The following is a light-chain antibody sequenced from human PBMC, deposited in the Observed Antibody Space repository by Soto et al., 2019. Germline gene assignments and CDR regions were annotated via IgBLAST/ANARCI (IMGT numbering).Light chain of an antibody. CDR2: RNN. Sequence: QSVLTQPPSASGTPGQRVTISCSGSSSNIGSNYVYWYQQLPGTAPKLLIYRNNQRPSGVPDRFSGSKSGTSASLAISGLRSEDEADYYCAAWDDSFVVFGGGTKLPVL. CDR3: AAWDDSFVV. J-gene: IGLJ2*01. V-gene: IGLV1-47*01. CDR1: SSNIGSNY.